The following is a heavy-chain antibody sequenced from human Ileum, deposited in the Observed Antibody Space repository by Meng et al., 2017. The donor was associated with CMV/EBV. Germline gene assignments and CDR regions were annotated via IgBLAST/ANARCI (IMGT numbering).Heavy chain of an antibody. Sequence: PPLQEAGPGLVKHSETLSLTCTVSGGPISSNYYWGWIRQSPGKGLEWIGSLYYNGDTYYNPSLKSRVTLSVDTSKNQFSLKLNSVIAADTAVYYCAQRIYIDSYYFDSWGQGTLVTVSS. V-gene: IGHV4-39*07. D-gene: IGHD2/OR15-2a*01. CDR3: AQRIYIDSYYFDS. CDR2: LYYNGDT. CDR1: GGPISSNYY. J-gene: IGHJ4*02.